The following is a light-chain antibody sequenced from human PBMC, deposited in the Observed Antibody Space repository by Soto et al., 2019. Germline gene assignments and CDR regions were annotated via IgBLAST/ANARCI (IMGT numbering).Light chain of an antibody. Sequence: QSALTQPASVSGSPGQSITISCTGTSSDVGGYNSVSWYQHHPGKAPKLMIYEVSNRPSGISNRFSGSKSGNTASLTISGLQAEDEADYYCSSYTSSNTLVVFGGGTKLTVL. V-gene: IGLV2-14*01. CDR1: SSDVGGYNS. CDR2: EVS. CDR3: SSYTSSNTLVV. J-gene: IGLJ2*01.